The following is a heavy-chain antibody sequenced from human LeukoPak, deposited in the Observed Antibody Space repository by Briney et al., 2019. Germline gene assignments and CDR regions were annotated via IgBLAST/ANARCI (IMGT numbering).Heavy chain of an antibody. D-gene: IGHD3-22*01. J-gene: IGHJ3*02. Sequence: SETLSLTCTVSGGSISSYYWSWIRQPPGKGLEWIGYIYYSGSTNYNPSLKSRVTISVDTSKNQFSLKLSSVTAADTAVYYCARPAYYYDSSGYRRYDAFDIWGQGTMVTVSS. V-gene: IGHV4-59*01. CDR1: GGSISSYY. CDR2: IYYSGST. CDR3: ARPAYYYDSSGYRRYDAFDI.